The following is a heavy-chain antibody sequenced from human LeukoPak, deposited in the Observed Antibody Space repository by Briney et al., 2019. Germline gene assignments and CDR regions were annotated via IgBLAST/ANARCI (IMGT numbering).Heavy chain of an antibody. CDR3: ARELTGYWQQY. Sequence: GGSLRLSCAASGFTFSNFAMHGVRQAPGKGVEGVAVISYDGSNQYYAGSVKGRFTISRDSSQNTLYLQMNSLRAEDTAVYYCARELTGYWQQYWGQGTLVTVSS. D-gene: IGHD3-9*01. CDR2: ISYDGSNQ. J-gene: IGHJ4*02. V-gene: IGHV3-30*04. CDR1: GFTFSNFA.